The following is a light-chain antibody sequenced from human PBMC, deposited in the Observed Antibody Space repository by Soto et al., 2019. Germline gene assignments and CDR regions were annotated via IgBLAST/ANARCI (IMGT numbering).Light chain of an antibody. CDR3: QQYYSTPWT. CDR2: WAS. CDR1: QSVLYSSNNKNY. J-gene: IGKJ1*01. Sequence: DIVMTQSPDSLAVSLGERATINCKSSQSVLYSSNNKNYLAWYQQKPGQPTKLLISWASTRESGVPDRFSGSGSGTDFTLTISSLQAEDVAVYYCQQYYSTPWTFGQGTKVEIK. V-gene: IGKV4-1*01.